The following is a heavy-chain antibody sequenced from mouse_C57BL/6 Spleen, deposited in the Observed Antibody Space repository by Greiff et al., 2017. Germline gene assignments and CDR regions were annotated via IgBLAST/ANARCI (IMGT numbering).Heavy chain of an antibody. J-gene: IGHJ4*01. Sequence: EVQRVESVAELVRPGASVKLSCTASGFNIKNTYMHWVKQRPEQGLEWIGRIDPANGNTKYAPKFQGKATITADTSSNTAYLQLSSLTSEDTAIYYCARTSYSKDYYAMDYWGQGTSVTVSS. CDR3: ARTSYSKDYYAMDY. D-gene: IGHD2-5*01. V-gene: IGHV14-3*01. CDR1: GFNIKNTY. CDR2: IDPANGNT.